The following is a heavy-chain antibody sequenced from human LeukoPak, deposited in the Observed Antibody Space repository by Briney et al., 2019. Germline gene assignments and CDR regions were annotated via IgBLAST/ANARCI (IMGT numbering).Heavy chain of an antibody. J-gene: IGHJ4*02. D-gene: IGHD1-26*01. Sequence: PSETLSLTCTVSGGSISSYYWSWIRQPAGKGLEWIGYIYYSGSTNYNPSLKSRVTISVDTSKNQFSLKLSSVTAADTAVYYCAGGIVGAEASDYWGQGTLVTVSS. CDR3: AGGIVGAEASDY. V-gene: IGHV4-59*08. CDR2: IYYSGST. CDR1: GGSISSYY.